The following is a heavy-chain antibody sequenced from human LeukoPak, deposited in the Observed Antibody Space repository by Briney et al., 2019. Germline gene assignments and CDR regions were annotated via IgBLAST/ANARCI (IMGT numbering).Heavy chain of an antibody. Sequence: SETLSLTCAVYGGSFSGYYWSWIRQPPGKGLEWIGEINHSGSANYNPSLKSRVTISVDTSKNQFSLELASVTAADTAVYYCARRSHSPSGSPYWGQGTQVTVSS. CDR1: GGSFSGYY. CDR2: INHSGSA. V-gene: IGHV4-34*01. D-gene: IGHD3-10*01. J-gene: IGHJ4*02. CDR3: ARRSHSPSGSPY.